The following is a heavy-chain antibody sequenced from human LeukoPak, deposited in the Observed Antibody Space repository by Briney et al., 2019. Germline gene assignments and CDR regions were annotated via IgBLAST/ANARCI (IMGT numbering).Heavy chain of an antibody. CDR1: GYTFSSYW. CDR3: ARQNDFRLDY. CDR2: IYPGDSDT. J-gene: IGHJ4*02. V-gene: IGHV5-51*01. D-gene: IGHD3-3*01. Sequence: PGGSLRLSCKGSGYTFSSYWIGWVRQMPGKGLEWMGIIYPGDSDTRYSPSLQGQVTISVDTSTGPAYLQWSSLKASDTAIYYCARQNDFRLDYWGQGTLVTVSS.